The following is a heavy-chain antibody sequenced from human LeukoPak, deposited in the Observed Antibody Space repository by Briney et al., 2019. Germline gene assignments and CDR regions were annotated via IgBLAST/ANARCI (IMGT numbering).Heavy chain of an antibody. CDR3: ARDFRDGSGSYRY. CDR1: GFTFSSYS. CDR2: ISSSSGYV. J-gene: IGHJ4*02. D-gene: IGHD3-10*01. Sequence: GGSLRLSCAASGFTFSSYSMNWVRQAPGKGLEWVSSISSSSGYVYYADSVKGRFTISRDNAKNSLYLQMNSLRAEDSAVYYCARDFRDGSGSYRYWGQGTLVTVSS. V-gene: IGHV3-21*01.